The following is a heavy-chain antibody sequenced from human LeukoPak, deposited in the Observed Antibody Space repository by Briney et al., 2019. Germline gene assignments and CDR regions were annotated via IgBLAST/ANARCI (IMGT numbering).Heavy chain of an antibody. V-gene: IGHV3-7*03. Sequence: PGGSLRLSCAASGFTFSSYWMSWVRQAPGKGLEWVANIKQDGSEKYYVDSVKGRFTISRDNAKSSLYLQMNSLRAEDTALYYCARTHCGGDCYYYYMDVWGKGTTVTVSS. CDR1: GFTFSSYW. CDR3: ARTHCGGDCYYYYMDV. J-gene: IGHJ6*03. CDR2: IKQDGSEK. D-gene: IGHD2-21*01.